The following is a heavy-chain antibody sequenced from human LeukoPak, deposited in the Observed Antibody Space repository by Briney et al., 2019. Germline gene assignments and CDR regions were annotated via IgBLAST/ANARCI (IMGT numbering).Heavy chain of an antibody. CDR2: INPNSGGT. D-gene: IGHD6-13*01. V-gene: IGHV1-2*02. J-gene: IGHJ4*02. CDR1: GYTFTGYY. Sequence: ASVRVSCKASGYTFTGYYMHWVRQAPGQGLEWMGWINPNSGGTNYAQKFQGRVTMTRDTSISTAYMELSRLRSDDTAVYYCALAAAGSRGYYFDYWGQGTLVTVSS. CDR3: ALAAAGSRGYYFDY.